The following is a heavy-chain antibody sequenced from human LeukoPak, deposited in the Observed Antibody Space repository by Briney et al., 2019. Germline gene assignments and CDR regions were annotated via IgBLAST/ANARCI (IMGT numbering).Heavy chain of an antibody. CDR1: GFTFSSYG. Sequence: PGGSLRLSCAASGFTFSSYGMHWVRQAPGKGLEWVAVIWYDGSNKYYADSVKGRFTISRDNSKYTLYLQMNSLRAEDTAVYYCARDYYGSGSYIDYWGQGTLVTVSS. J-gene: IGHJ4*02. V-gene: IGHV3-33*01. CDR2: IWYDGSNK. D-gene: IGHD3-10*01. CDR3: ARDYYGSGSYIDY.